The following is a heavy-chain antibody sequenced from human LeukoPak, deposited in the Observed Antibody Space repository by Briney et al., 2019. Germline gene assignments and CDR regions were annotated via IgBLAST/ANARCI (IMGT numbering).Heavy chain of an antibody. CDR2: LYYSGST. CDR3: ARAPVSAVIDTHFDY. J-gene: IGHJ4*02. CDR1: GGSFSGYY. V-gene: IGHV4-34*01. Sequence: PSETLSLTCAVYGGSFSGYYWSWIRQPPGKGLEWIGSLYYSGSTFYNPSLESRVTISLDTSKNQFSLKLSSVTAADTALYYCARAPVSAVIDTHFDYWGQGTLVTVSS. D-gene: IGHD3-16*02.